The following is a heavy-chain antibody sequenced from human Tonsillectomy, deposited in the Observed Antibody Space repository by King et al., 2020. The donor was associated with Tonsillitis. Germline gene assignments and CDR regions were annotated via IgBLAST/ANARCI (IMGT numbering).Heavy chain of an antibody. CDR3: ASGYHYSDSSGYYPGLDY. Sequence: DVQLVESGGGLIQPGGSLRLSCAASGFSVSSNYMSWGRQAPGKGLEWVSVIYSVGYTYYADSVKGRFKISRDNSKNTLYLQMSSLRAEDTAVYYCASGYHYSDSSGYYPGLDYWGQGTLVTVSS. V-gene: IGHV3-53*01. D-gene: IGHD3-22*01. CDR1: GFSVSSNY. CDR2: IYSVGYT. J-gene: IGHJ4*02.